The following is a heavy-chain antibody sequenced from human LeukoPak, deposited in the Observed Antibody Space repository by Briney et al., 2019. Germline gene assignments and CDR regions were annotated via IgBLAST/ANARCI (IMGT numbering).Heavy chain of an antibody. Sequence: TSETLSLTCTVSGGSISSYYWSWIRQPPGKGLEWIGYIYYSGGTNYNPSLKSRVTISVDTSKNQFSLNLSSVTAADTAVYYCAKDQYQPVDYWGQGTLVTVSS. CDR3: AKDQYQPVDY. J-gene: IGHJ4*02. CDR2: IYYSGGT. CDR1: GGSISSYY. V-gene: IGHV4-59*01. D-gene: IGHD2-2*01.